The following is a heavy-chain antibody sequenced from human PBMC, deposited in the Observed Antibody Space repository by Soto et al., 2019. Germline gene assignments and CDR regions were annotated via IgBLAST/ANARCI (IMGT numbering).Heavy chain of an antibody. CDR2: ISAYNGNT. J-gene: IGHJ5*02. CDR3: ARDMYSSSSFWFDP. Sequence: ASVKVSCKASGYTFTSYGISWVRQAPGQGLEWMGWISAYNGNTNYAQKLQGRVTMTTDTSTSTAYMELKSLRSDDTAVYYCARDMYSSSSFWFDPWGQGTLVTVSS. CDR1: GYTFTSYG. V-gene: IGHV1-18*04. D-gene: IGHD6-6*01.